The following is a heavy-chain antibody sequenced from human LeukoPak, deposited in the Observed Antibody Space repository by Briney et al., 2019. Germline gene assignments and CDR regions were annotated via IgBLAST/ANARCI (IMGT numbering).Heavy chain of an antibody. CDR3: ARGYGDPNDY. CDR1: GYTFTSYY. V-gene: IGHV1-46*01. Sequence: GASVKVSCKASGYTFTSYYMHWVRQAPGQGLEWMGIINPSGGSTSYAQKFQGRVTITADESTSTAYMELSSLRSEDTAVYYCARGYGDPNDYWGQGTLVTVSS. J-gene: IGHJ4*02. CDR2: INPSGGST. D-gene: IGHD4-17*01.